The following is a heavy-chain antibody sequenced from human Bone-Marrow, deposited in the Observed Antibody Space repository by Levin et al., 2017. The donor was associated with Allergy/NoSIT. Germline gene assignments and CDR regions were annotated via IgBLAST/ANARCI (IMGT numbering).Heavy chain of an antibody. CDR3: ATHKWNKGLDV. Sequence: ASVKVSCKVSGYTLIELSMHWVRQAPGKGLEWMGGFDPENGETVYAQKFQGRVTMTEDSSTDTAYMDLSSLRSEDTAVYYCATHKWNKGLDVWGQGTMVTVSS. D-gene: IGHD1/OR15-1a*01. CDR2: FDPENGET. J-gene: IGHJ3*01. V-gene: IGHV1-24*01. CDR1: GYTLIELS.